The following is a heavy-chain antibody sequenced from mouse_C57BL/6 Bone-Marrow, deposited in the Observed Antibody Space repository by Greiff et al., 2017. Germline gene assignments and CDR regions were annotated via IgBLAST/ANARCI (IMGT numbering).Heavy chain of an antibody. Sequence: EVMLVESEGGLVQPGSSMQLSCTASGFTFSDYYFAWVRNVPETGQKWVANVNYDGSSTYYLYSLKSRFIISRDNAKNILYLQMSSLKSENTASYYCARELWYFDVWGTGTTVTVSS. CDR3: ARELWYFDV. V-gene: IGHV5-16*01. CDR1: GFTFSDYY. J-gene: IGHJ1*03. CDR2: VNYDGSST.